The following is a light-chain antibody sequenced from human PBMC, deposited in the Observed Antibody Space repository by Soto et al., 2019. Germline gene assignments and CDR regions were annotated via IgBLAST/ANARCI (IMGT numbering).Light chain of an antibody. CDR3: XXXXXSPPXT. CDR1: QSVSSSY. V-gene: IGKV3-20*01. CDR2: GAS. Sequence: EIVLTQSPGTLSLSPGERATLSCRASQSVSSSYLAWYQQKPGQAPRLLIYGASSRATGIPDRFSGSGSGTXFXXTISRXXPEXFXXXXXXXXXXSPPXTFGGGTKVEIK. J-gene: IGKJ4*01.